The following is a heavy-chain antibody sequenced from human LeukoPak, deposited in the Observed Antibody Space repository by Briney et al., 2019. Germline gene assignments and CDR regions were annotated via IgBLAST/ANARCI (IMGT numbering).Heavy chain of an antibody. CDR2: ITWDGLIT. Sequence: GGSLRLSCAASGFTFDDYAMHWVRQAPGKGLERVSLITWDGLITYYADSVKGRFTISRDNSRSSLYLQMNSLRAEDTAVYYCAELGITMIGGVWGKGTTVTISS. D-gene: IGHD3-10*02. CDR1: GFTFDDYA. V-gene: IGHV3-43D*03. J-gene: IGHJ6*04. CDR3: AELGITMIGGV.